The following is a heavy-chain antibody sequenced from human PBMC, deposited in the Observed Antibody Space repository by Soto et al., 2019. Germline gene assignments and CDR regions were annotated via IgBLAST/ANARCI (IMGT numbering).Heavy chain of an antibody. CDR3: VKWGCGGECYYIAD. D-gene: IGHD2-21*01. CDR2: ISHSGDST. J-gene: IGHJ4*02. Sequence: EEQLLESGGGLVQPGGSLRLSCAASGFTFNNHAMSWVRQAPGKGLEWVSAISHSGDSTYYADSVKGRFTISRDNSKNTLNLQMNSLRAEDTAVYYCVKWGCGGECYYIADWGQGTLVTVSS. CDR1: GFTFNNHA. V-gene: IGHV3-23*01.